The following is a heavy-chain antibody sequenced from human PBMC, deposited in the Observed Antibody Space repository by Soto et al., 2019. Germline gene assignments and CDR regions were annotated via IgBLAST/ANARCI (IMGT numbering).Heavy chain of an antibody. CDR2: IYHSGST. CDR1: GGSISSGGYS. J-gene: IGHJ5*02. Sequence: QLQLQESGSGLVKPSQTLSLTCAVSGGSISSGGYSWSWIRQPPGKGLEWIGYIYHSGSTYYNPSLKSRVTISVDRSKNQFSLKLSSVTAADTAVYYCARGSVVPAAPGWFDPWGQGTLVTVSS. CDR3: ARGSVVPAAPGWFDP. V-gene: IGHV4-30-2*01. D-gene: IGHD2-2*01.